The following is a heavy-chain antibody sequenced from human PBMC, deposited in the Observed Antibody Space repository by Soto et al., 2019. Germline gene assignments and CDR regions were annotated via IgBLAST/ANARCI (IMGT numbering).Heavy chain of an antibody. Sequence: PGGSLRLSCAASGFTFSSYGMHWVRQAPGKGLEWVALVSYHGTNKYYGDSVNGRFTISRDNSKNTLHLQMNSLRAEDTAVYYCARGLPYDSSGYIKGLFAFDIRGQGTMVTVSS. CDR3: ARGLPYDSSGYIKGLFAFDI. J-gene: IGHJ3*02. D-gene: IGHD3-22*01. CDR2: VSYHGTNK. V-gene: IGHV3-30*03. CDR1: GFTFSSYG.